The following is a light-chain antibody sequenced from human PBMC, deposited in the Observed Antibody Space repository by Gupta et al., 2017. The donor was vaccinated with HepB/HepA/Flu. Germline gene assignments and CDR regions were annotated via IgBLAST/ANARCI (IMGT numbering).Light chain of an antibody. Sequence: DIVMTQSPDSLTVSLGERATINCKSSQSVLSSSDNKNYLAWLQQKPGQPPKRLISWASTRESGVPDRFSGSWSGTDFTLTIDGLQAEDVALYYCHQHYSAPLTFGGGTKVEIK. J-gene: IGKJ4*01. CDR3: HQHYSAPLT. CDR2: WAS. V-gene: IGKV4-1*01. CDR1: QSVLSSSDNKNY.